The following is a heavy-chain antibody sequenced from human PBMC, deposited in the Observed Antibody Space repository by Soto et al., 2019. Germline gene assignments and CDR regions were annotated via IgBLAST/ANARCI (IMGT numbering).Heavy chain of an antibody. D-gene: IGHD3-3*01. CDR1: GFTFTSSA. J-gene: IGHJ6*02. CDR2: IVVGSGNT. Sequence: SVKVSCKASGFTFTSSAVQWVRQARGQRLEWIGWIVVGSGNTNYAQKFQERVTITRDMSTSTAYMELSSLRSEDTAVYYCAADPTIYSITIFGVAPGYYGMDVWGQGTTVTVS. CDR3: AADPTIYSITIFGVAPGYYGMDV. V-gene: IGHV1-58*01.